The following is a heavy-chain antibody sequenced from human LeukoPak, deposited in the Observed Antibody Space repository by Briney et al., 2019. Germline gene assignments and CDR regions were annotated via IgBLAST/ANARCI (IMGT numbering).Heavy chain of an antibody. CDR3: ARGDRYCSGGSCYSGEYYYMDV. CDR2: INHSGST. Sequence: SETLSLTCAVYGGSFSGYYWSWIRQPPGKGLEWIGEINHSGSTNHNPSLKSRVTISVDTSKNQFSLKLSSVTAADTAVYYCARGDRYCSGGSCYSGEYYYMDVWGKGTTVTVSS. V-gene: IGHV4-34*01. CDR1: GGSFSGYY. D-gene: IGHD2-15*01. J-gene: IGHJ6*03.